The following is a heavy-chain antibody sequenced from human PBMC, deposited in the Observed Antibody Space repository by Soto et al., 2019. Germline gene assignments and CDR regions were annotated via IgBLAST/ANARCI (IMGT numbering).Heavy chain of an antibody. V-gene: IGHV3-21*01. Sequence: EVQLVESGGGLVKHGGSLRLSCAASGFTFSSYSMNWVRQAPGKGLEWVSSISSSSSYIYYADSVKGRFTISRDNAKNSLYLQMNSLRAEDTAVYYCARDLSIAAAGTGYWGQGTLVTVSS. CDR1: GFTFSSYS. J-gene: IGHJ4*02. CDR3: ARDLSIAAAGTGY. D-gene: IGHD6-13*01. CDR2: ISSSSSYI.